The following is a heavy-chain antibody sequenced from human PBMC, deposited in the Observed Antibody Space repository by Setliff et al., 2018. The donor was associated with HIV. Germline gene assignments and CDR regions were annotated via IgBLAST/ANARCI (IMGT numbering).Heavy chain of an antibody. CDR1: GYTFTAYY. Sequence: ASVKVSCKVSGYTFTAYYIHWVRQAPGQGLEWMGWINPYSGGTNYAQNFQGWVTMTRDTSITTAYMELSRLTSDDTALYFCVREVRAAYKGPLWFGQSDPRPDTFDIWGQGTMVTVSS. J-gene: IGHJ3*02. CDR3: VREVRAAYKGPLWFGQSDPRPDTFDI. V-gene: IGHV1-2*04. D-gene: IGHD3-10*01. CDR2: INPYSGGT.